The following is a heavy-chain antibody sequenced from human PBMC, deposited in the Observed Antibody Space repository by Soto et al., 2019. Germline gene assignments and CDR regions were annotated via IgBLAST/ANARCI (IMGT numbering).Heavy chain of an antibody. CDR3: AILGSFRGVTKNPPELFGMDV. V-gene: IGHV4-34*01. Sequence: QVQLQQWGAGLLKPSETLSLTCAVYGGSFSGYYWSWIRQPPGKGLEWIGEINHSGSTNYNPSLKSRVTISVDTSKTQFSRKLSSVTAADTAVYYCAILGSFRGVTKNPPELFGMDVWGQGTTVTVSS. CDR1: GGSFSGYY. CDR2: INHSGST. D-gene: IGHD3-16*01. J-gene: IGHJ6*02.